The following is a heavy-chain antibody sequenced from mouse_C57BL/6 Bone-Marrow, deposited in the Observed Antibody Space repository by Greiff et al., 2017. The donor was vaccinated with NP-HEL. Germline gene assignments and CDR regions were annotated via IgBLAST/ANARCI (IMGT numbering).Heavy chain of an antibody. J-gene: IGHJ2*01. CDR1: GYTFTSYW. CDR3: ARFDPDY. CDR2: IDPSDSYT. V-gene: IGHV1-69*01. Sequence: QVQLQQPGAELVMPGASVKLSCKASGYTFTSYWMHWVKKRPGQGLEWIGEIDPSDSYTNYNQKFKGKSTLTVDKSSSTAYMQLSSLTSEDSAVYYCARFDPDYWGQGTTLTVSS.